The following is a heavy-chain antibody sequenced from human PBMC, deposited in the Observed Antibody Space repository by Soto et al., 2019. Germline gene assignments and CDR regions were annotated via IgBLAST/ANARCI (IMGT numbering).Heavy chain of an antibody. V-gene: IGHV4-31*11. CDR2: VYFDGTT. CDR3: ATITTVTTFDY. D-gene: IGHD4-17*01. Sequence: QVQLQESGPGLVKPSQTLSLTCDVSGASVTRAGSYWGWIRQRPGQGLEWIGYVYFDGTTYYNPSRKSRVIISANTSRNQFSLSLSFLTAADTAGYYCATITTVTTFDYWGQGTLVTVSS. CDR1: GASVTRAGSY. J-gene: IGHJ4*02.